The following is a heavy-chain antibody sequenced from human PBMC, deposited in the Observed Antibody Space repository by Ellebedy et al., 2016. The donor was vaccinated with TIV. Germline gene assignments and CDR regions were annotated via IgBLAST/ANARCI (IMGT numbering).Heavy chain of an antibody. CDR2: INPNSGGT. V-gene: IGHV1-2*02. CDR3: ARDDYYGSGTPFDY. J-gene: IGHJ4*02. Sequence: ASVKVSCKASGYTFTGYYMHWVRQAPGQGLEWMGWINPNSGGTNYAQKFQGRVTMTRDTSISTAYMELSRLRSDDTAVYYRARDDYYGSGTPFDYWGQGTLVTVSS. D-gene: IGHD3-10*01. CDR1: GYTFTGYY.